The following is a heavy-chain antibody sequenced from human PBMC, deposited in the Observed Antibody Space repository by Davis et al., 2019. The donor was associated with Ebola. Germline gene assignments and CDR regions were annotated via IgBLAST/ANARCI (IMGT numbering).Heavy chain of an antibody. V-gene: IGHV4-39*07. J-gene: IGHJ4*02. Sequence: MPSETLSLTCTVSGGSISSSSYYWGWIRQPPGKGLEWIGSIYYSGSTNYNPSLKSRVTISVDTSKNQFSLKLSSVTAADTAVYYCAGGGYGTSCDYWGQGTLVTVSS. D-gene: IGHD5-12*01. CDR1: GGSISSSSYY. CDR3: AGGGYGTSCDY. CDR2: IYYSGST.